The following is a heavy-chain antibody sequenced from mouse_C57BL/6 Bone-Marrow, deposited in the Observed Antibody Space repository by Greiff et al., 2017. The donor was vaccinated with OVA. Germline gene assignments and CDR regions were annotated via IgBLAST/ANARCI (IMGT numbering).Heavy chain of an antibody. CDR3: ARSDYDYAMDF. V-gene: IGHV1-63*01. Sequence: VKLQESGAELVRPGTSVKMSCKASGYTFTNYWIGWAKQRPGHGLEWIGDIYPGGGYTNYNEKFKGKATLTADKSSSTAYMQFSSLTSEDSAIYYCARSDYDYAMDFWGQGTSVTVSS. D-gene: IGHD2-4*01. CDR1: GYTFTNYW. J-gene: IGHJ4*01. CDR2: IYPGGGYT.